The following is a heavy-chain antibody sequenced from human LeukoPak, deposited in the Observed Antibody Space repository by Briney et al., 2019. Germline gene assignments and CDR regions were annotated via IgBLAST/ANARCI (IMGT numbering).Heavy chain of an antibody. CDR3: ARDNPPYCNGGSCYSC. CDR2: IIPIIDIT. D-gene: IGHD2-15*01. CDR1: GCTFSNYA. Sequence: SVKVSCKASGCTFSNYALSWVRQAPGQGLEWMGRIIPIIDITNYAQKFQGRVTITADESTGTAFMELNSLRSEDTAIYYCARDNPPYCNGGSCYSCWGQGTLVTISS. J-gene: IGHJ4*02. V-gene: IGHV1-69*04.